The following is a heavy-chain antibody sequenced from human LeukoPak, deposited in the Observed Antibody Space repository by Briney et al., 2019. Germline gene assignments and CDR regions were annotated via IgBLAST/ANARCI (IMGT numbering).Heavy chain of an antibody. CDR2: IIPIFGTA. CDR1: GGTFSSYA. D-gene: IGHD2-2*01. CDR3: ARGVVVVPAAMSWNYYYYGMDV. Sequence: SVKVSCKASGGTFSSYAISWVRQAPGQGLEWMGGIIPIFGTANYAQKFQGRVTITADKSTSTAYMELSSLRSEDTAVYYCARGVVVVPAAMSWNYYYYGMDVWGKGTTVTVSS. J-gene: IGHJ6*04. V-gene: IGHV1-69*06.